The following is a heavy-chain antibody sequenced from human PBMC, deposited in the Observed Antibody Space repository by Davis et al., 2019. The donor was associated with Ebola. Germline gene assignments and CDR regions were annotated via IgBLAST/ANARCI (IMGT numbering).Heavy chain of an antibody. Sequence: SVKVSCKASGGTFSSYAISWVRQAPGQGLEWMGGIIPIFGTANYAQKFQGRVTITADESTSTAYMELSSLRSEDTAVYYCARMCSGGSCNDAFDIWGQGTMVTVSS. V-gene: IGHV1-69*13. D-gene: IGHD2-15*01. CDR2: IIPIFGTA. CDR3: ARMCSGGSCNDAFDI. CDR1: GGTFSSYA. J-gene: IGHJ3*02.